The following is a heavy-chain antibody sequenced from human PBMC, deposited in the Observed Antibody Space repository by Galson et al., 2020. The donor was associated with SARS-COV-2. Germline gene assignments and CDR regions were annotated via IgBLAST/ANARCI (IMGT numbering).Heavy chain of an antibody. V-gene: IGHV4-61*08. CDR1: GGTVSSGAYY. J-gene: IGHJ4*02. CDR3: TRDSHYFDTSGYYRYFDY. Sequence: SETLSLTCTVSGGTVSSGAYYWSWIRQPPGRALEWVGYIFHSGTTNYNPSLKSRLTISLDTSKNQFSLRLSSVTAEDTAVYYCTRDSHYFDTSGYYRYFDYWGQGTLVTVSS. D-gene: IGHD3-22*01. CDR2: IFHSGTT.